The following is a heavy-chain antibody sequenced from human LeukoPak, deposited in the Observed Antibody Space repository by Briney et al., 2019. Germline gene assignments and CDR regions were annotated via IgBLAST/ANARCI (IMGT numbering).Heavy chain of an antibody. CDR3: TRDQEGSDY. J-gene: IGHJ4*02. CDR2: ISGSGGST. Sequence: PGGSLRLSCAASGFTFSSYAMNWVRQAPGKGLEWVSGISGSGGSTYYADSVKGRFTISRDNAENLLYLQMNSLRAEDTAVYYCTRDQEGSDYWGQGTLVTVSS. CDR1: GFTFSSYA. V-gene: IGHV3-23*01.